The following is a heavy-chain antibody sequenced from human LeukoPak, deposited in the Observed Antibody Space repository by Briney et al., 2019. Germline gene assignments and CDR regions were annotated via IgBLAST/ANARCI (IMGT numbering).Heavy chain of an antibody. D-gene: IGHD3-10*01. CDR3: ARRRFGDPGADP. V-gene: IGHV4-39*01. Sequence: PGGSLRLSCAASGFTFSNAWMNWVRQPPGKGLEWIGTMYYSGSTYYNPSLKSRVTISVDTSKNQFSLKLSPVTAADTAVYYCARRRFGDPGADPWGQGTLVTVSS. J-gene: IGHJ5*02. CDR2: MYYSGST. CDR1: GFTFSNAW.